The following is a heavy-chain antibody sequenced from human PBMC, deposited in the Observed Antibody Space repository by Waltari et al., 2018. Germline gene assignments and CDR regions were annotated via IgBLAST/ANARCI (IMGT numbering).Heavy chain of an antibody. CDR1: GFHFNNAW. Sequence: EVQLVESGGGLVEPGGSLRLSCGASGFHFNNAWMHWFRQAPGKGLEWLGRIKSDTYGGTTDYAAPVKGRFTISRDDSKNTLYLQMNSLKTEDTAVYYCTQIALWFGDPVDYWGQGTLVTVSA. CDR2: IKSDTYGGTT. J-gene: IGHJ4*02. V-gene: IGHV3-15*07. D-gene: IGHD3-10*01. CDR3: TQIALWFGDPVDY.